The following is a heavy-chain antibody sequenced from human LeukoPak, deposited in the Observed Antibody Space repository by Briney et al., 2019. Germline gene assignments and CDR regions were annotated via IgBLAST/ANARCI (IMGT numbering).Heavy chain of an antibody. Sequence: GGSLRLSCAASGFTFSDYYMSWIRQAPAKGLEWVAFISSSGYPIYYADSVKGRFTISRDNAERSLFLQMNSLRVEDTAVYYCARGSLRLRAYYFDYWGQGTLLTVSS. J-gene: IGHJ4*02. CDR3: ARGSLRLRAYYFDY. CDR1: GFTFSDYY. CDR2: ISSSGYPI. V-gene: IGHV3-11*04. D-gene: IGHD3-10*01.